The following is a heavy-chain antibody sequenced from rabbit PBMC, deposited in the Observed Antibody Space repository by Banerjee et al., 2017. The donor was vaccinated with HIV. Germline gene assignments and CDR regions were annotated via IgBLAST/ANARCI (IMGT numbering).Heavy chain of an antibody. Sequence: QEQLEESGGDLVKPGASLTLTCTASGFSFSGSYYMCWVRQAPGKGLEWIACIYTGDGNTYYASWAKGRFTISKASSTTVTLQVTSLTAADTATYFCARDLIYGINSGWNFDLWGPGTLVTVS. CDR2: IYTGDGNT. CDR1: GFSFSGSYY. CDR3: ARDLIYGINSGWNFDL. V-gene: IGHV1S45*01. D-gene: IGHD1-1*01. J-gene: IGHJ4*01.